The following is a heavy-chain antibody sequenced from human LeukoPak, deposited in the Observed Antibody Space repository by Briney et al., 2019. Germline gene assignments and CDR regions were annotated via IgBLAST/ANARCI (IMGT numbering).Heavy chain of an antibody. CDR2: ISWNSXXI. V-gene: IGHV3-9*01. D-gene: IGHD3-10*01. J-gene: IGHJ3*02. CDR3: AREYGVRWFGDRNNNRGAFDI. CDR1: GFSFDDYA. Sequence: PPGGSLRLSCAASGFSFDDYAMHWVRQAPGKGLEWVSGISWNSXXIGYADSVKGRFTISRDNAKNSLYLQMNSLRAEDTAVYYCAREYGVRWFGDRNNNRGAFDIWGQGTMVTVSS.